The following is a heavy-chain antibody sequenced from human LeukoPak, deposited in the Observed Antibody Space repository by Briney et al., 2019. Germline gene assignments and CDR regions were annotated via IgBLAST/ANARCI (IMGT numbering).Heavy chain of an antibody. CDR1: GGSISGYS. CDR3: ARDLDILTGDWFDP. J-gene: IGHJ5*02. CDR2: IYTSGST. V-gene: IGHV4-4*07. Sequence: PSETLSLTCTVSGGSISGYSWSWIRQPAGKGLEWMGRIYTSGSTNYNPSLKSRVTMSVDTSKNQFSLKLSSVTAADTAVYYCARDLDILTGDWFDPWGQGTLVTVSS. D-gene: IGHD3-9*01.